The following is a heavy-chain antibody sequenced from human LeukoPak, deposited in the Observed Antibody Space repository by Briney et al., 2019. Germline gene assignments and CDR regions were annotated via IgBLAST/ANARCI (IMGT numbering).Heavy chain of an antibody. CDR2: IYHSGST. D-gene: IGHD2-2*01. Sequence: SETLSLTCTVSGYSISSGYYWGWIRQPPGKGLEWIGSIYHSGSTYYNPSLKSRVTISVDTSKNQFSLKLSSVTAADTAVYYCARWVVPAANFDYWGQGTLVTASS. CDR1: GYSISSGYY. V-gene: IGHV4-38-2*02. J-gene: IGHJ4*02. CDR3: ARWVVPAANFDY.